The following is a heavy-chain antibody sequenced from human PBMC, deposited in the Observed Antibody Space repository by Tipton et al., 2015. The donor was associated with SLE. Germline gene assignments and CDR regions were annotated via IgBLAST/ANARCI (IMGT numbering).Heavy chain of an antibody. J-gene: IGHJ4*02. V-gene: IGHV3-7*01. CDR1: GFTSSSYW. D-gene: IGHD3-16*01. CDR2: IRHDGSEK. CDR3: ARDLHWGFDY. Sequence: SLRLSCAASGFTSSSYWMSWVRQAPGKGLEWVANIRHDGSEKHYVDSVKGRFTISRDNAKNSLYLQMNSLRVEDTAVYYCARDLHWGFDYWGQGTLVTVSS.